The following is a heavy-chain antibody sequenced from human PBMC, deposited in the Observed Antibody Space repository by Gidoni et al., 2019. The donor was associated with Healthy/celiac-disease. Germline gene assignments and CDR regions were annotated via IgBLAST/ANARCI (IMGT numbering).Heavy chain of an antibody. CDR1: GGPIRSRSYY. CDR3: ARHPTIGFGELLTPDFDY. V-gene: IGHV4-39*01. Sequence: QLQLQESGPGLVKPSETLSLTCTVSGGPIRSRSYYWGWIRQPPGKGLGGIGSTYYSGSTYYNPSLKSRVTISVDTSKNQFALKLSSVTAADTAVYYCARHPTIGFGELLTPDFDYWGQGTLVTVSS. CDR2: TYYSGST. J-gene: IGHJ4*02. D-gene: IGHD3-10*01.